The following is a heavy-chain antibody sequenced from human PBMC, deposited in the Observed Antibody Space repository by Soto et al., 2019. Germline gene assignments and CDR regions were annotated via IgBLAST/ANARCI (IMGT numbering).Heavy chain of an antibody. Sequence: ASVKVSCKASGGTFSSYTISWVRQAPGQGLEWMGRIIPILGIANYAQKFQGRVTITADKSTSTAYMELSSLGSEDTAVYYCAAGIHDGVYYYYSMDVWGQGTTVTVSS. D-gene: IGHD4-17*01. V-gene: IGHV1-69*02. J-gene: IGHJ6*03. CDR2: IIPILGIA. CDR1: GGTFSSYT. CDR3: AAGIHDGVYYYYSMDV.